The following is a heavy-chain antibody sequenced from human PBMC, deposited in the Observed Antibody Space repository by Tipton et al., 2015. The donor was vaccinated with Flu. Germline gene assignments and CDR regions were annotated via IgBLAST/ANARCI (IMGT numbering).Heavy chain of an antibody. CDR2: IYNTVTS. J-gene: IGHJ6*02. V-gene: IGHV4-59*01. Sequence: GLVKPSETLSLTCTVSDDSINSYYWCWIRQPPGKGLEWIGYIYNTVTSNYNPSLKSRLTISVDSSKNQFSLRLTAVTAADTAVYYCARARAPYYYYAMDVWGQGTTVTVSS. CDR1: DDSINSYY. CDR3: ARARAPYYYYAMDV. D-gene: IGHD3-16*01.